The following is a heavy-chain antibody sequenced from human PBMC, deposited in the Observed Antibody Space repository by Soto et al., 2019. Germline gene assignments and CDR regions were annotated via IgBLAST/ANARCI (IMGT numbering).Heavy chain of an antibody. V-gene: IGHV3-11*01. CDR3: ARGEGTVLRYFDWLSREDYFDY. Sequence: GESLRLSCAASGFTFSDYYIHWIRRAPGKGLEWISYISGNGGSTGYADSVKGRFTISRDNAKNSLYLQMNSLRAEDTALYYCARGEGTVLRYFDWLSREDYFDYWGQGTLVTVSS. D-gene: IGHD3-9*01. CDR1: GFTFSDYY. J-gene: IGHJ4*02. CDR2: ISGNGGST.